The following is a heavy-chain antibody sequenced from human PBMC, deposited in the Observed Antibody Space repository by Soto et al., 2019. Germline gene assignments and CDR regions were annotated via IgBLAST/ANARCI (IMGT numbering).Heavy chain of an antibody. Sequence: QVQLVESGGGVVQSGRSLTLCCAASGFSLRTYGIHWIRRAPGKGLEWVAFIRYDGTKKFYANSVKGRSTISKDNSNNILYLQMTGLRAEDTAVYYCARDVVTAVAGSVNWFDPWGQGTLVTVSS. V-gene: IGHV3-33*01. CDR3: ARDVVTAVAGSVNWFDP. CDR1: GFSLRTYG. D-gene: IGHD2-21*01. CDR2: IRYDGTKK. J-gene: IGHJ5*02.